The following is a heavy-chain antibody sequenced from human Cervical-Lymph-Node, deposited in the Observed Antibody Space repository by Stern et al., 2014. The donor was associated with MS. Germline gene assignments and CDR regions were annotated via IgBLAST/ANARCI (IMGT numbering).Heavy chain of an antibody. J-gene: IGHJ4*02. V-gene: IGHV5-51*01. CDR3: ARQRYFDY. CDR1: GYTFTSYW. Sequence: VQLVQSGPEVKRPGESLKISGQASGYTFTSYWIGWVRQMPGKGLEWIAIIFPGGSDIRYSPSFQGQVTISADKSSSTAYLQWNNLKASDTAIYYCARQRYFDYWGQGTLVTVSS. CDR2: IFPGGSDI.